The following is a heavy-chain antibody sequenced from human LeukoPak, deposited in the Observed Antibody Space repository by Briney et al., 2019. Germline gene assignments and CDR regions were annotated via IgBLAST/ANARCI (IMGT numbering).Heavy chain of an antibody. V-gene: IGHV1-46*01. CDR1: GYTFTSYY. D-gene: IGHD3-16*01. CDR3: ARGARAKRGSAWFDP. CDR2: INPSGGST. Sequence: ASVKVSCKASGYTFTSYYMHWVRQAPGQGLEWMGIINPSGGSTSYAQKFQGRVTITADESTSTAYMELSSLRSEDTAVYYCARGARAKRGSAWFDPWGQGTLVTVSS. J-gene: IGHJ5*02.